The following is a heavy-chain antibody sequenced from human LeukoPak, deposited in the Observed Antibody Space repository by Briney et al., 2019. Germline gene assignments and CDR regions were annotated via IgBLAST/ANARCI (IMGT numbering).Heavy chain of an antibody. CDR2: ISYDGDDE. Sequence: GGSLRLSCAASGFTFSNFAMHWVRQAPGKGLEWVAVISYDGDDEYYADSVKGQFTISRDNSKDRLYLQMNSLRPEDTAMYYCARVRGGRSWYYYGMDVWGRGTTVTVSS. CDR3: ARVRGGRSWYYYGMDV. D-gene: IGHD3-16*01. V-gene: IGHV3-30-3*01. CDR1: GFTFSNFA. J-gene: IGHJ6*02.